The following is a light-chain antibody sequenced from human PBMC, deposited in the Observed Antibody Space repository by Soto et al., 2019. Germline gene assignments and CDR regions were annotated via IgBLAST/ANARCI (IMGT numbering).Light chain of an antibody. CDR1: QSVSSSN. V-gene: IGKV3-20*01. CDR3: QQYGSSPGWT. J-gene: IGKJ1*01. CDR2: GAS. Sequence: EIVLTQSPGTLSLSPGERATVSCRASQSVSSSNLAWYQHKPGQAPRLLIYGASSRATGIPDRFGGSGSGTDFTLTISRLEPEDFAVYYCQQYGSSPGWTFGQGTKVDIK.